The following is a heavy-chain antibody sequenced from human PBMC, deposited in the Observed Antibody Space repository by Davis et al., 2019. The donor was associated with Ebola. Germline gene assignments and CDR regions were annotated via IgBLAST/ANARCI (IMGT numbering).Heavy chain of an antibody. Sequence: SETLSLTCTVSGGSISSSSYFWDWIRQPPGKGLEWIGSIYYTGSTYYNPSLKSRVTIFVDTSKNQFSLKLSSVTAADAAVYYCARDYYDSSGFLWYFDLWGRGTLVAVSS. CDR1: GGSISSSSYF. J-gene: IGHJ2*01. V-gene: IGHV4-39*07. D-gene: IGHD3-22*01. CDR2: IYYTGST. CDR3: ARDYYDSSGFLWYFDL.